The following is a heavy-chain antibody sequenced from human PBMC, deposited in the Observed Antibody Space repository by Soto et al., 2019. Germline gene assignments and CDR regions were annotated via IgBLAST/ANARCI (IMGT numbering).Heavy chain of an antibody. CDR3: ARGPRSLIQLWLYFDY. J-gene: IGHJ4*02. CDR2: IYYSGGT. Sequence: SETLSLTCTVSGDSVSSGSYYWSWIQQPPGKGLEWIGYIYYSGGTNYNPSLKSRVTISVDTSKNQFSLKLSSVTAADTAVYYCARGPRSLIQLWLYFDYWGQGTLVTVSS. D-gene: IGHD5-18*01. CDR1: GDSVSSGSYY. V-gene: IGHV4-61*01.